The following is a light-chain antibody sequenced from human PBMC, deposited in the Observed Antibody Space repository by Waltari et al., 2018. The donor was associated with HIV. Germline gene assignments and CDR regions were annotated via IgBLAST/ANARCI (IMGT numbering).Light chain of an antibody. CDR3: QQYNSYLT. V-gene: IGKV1-5*03. CDR2: QAS. CDR1: QSLSSW. Sequence: DIQMTQSPSTLSAYVGDRVTITCRASQSLSSWLAWYQQQPGKAPRLLIYQASTSEPPVPSRLTGTGFGAEFTLTISILQPDKFASYYCQQYNSYLTFSQATKVEI. J-gene: IGKJ1*01.